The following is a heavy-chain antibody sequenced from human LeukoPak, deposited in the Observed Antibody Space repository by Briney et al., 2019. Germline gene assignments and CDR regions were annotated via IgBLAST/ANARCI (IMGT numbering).Heavy chain of an antibody. CDR3: ARGVYFDWLLPRVPDV. CDR2: ISSSSSYI. D-gene: IGHD3-9*01. CDR1: GFTFSSYS. V-gene: IGHV3-21*01. Sequence: GGSLRLSCAASGFTFSSYSMNWVRQAPGKGLEWVSSISSSSSYIYYADSVKGRFTISRDNAKNSLYLQMNSLRAEDTAVYYCARGVYFDWLLPRVPDVWGQGTTVTVSS. J-gene: IGHJ6*02.